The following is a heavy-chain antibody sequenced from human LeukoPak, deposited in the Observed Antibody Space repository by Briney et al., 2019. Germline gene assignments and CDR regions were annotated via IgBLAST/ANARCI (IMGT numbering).Heavy chain of an antibody. CDR3: AKWVLGIDSYYYYMDV. J-gene: IGHJ6*03. V-gene: IGHV3-30*02. D-gene: IGHD2/OR15-2a*01. CDR1: GFIFSSYG. Sequence: GGSLRLSCAASGFIFSSYGMHWVRQAPGKGLEWVAFIRYDGSNKYYADSVKGRFTISRDNSKNTLYLQLNSLRAEDTAVYYCAKWVLGIDSYYYYMDVWGKGTTVTVSS. CDR2: IRYDGSNK.